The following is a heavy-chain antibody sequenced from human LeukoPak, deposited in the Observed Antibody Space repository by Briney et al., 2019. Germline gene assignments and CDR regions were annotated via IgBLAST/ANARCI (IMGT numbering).Heavy chain of an antibody. V-gene: IGHV1-69*01. D-gene: IGHD2-15*01. CDR1: RDSFTKYS. Sequence: SVKVSRKTSRDSFTKYSISWVRQAPGQGLEWMGDIAPMFDKANYAQKFQGRVTMPADQSTSTVYMELSSLESDDTGIYYCAREVIVHHPAFGDWGQGTQVTVSS. CDR3: AREVIVHHPAFGD. CDR2: IAPMFDKA. J-gene: IGHJ1*01.